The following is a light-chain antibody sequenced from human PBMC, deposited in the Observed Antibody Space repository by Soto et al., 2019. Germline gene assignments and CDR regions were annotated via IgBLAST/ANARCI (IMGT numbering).Light chain of an antibody. V-gene: IGLV2-14*01. Sequence: QSVLTQPASVSGSPGQSITISCTGTSSDVGGYNSVSWFQQYPGKAPRLVIYDVIDRPSGVSNRISVSKSGNTASLTISGLLAEDEADYYCNSYTSSGTYVFGTGTKVTVL. J-gene: IGLJ1*01. CDR2: DVI. CDR3: NSYTSSGTYV. CDR1: SSDVGGYNS.